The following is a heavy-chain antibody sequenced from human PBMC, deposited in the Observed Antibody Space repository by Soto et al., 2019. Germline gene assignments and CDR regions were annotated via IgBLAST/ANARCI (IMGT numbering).Heavy chain of an antibody. CDR3: ARGPQAAIGDYYYHGLDV. CDR1: ELNFSGSA. J-gene: IGHJ6*02. CDR2: IRRRAYNYAT. V-gene: IGHV3-73*01. Sequence: GSLLLSCSAYELNFSGSAIHWVRQAPGKGLEWVGLIRRRAYNYATSSGESVRGRFTFFRCDLKNMAYLQMNSLKKEDTAIYYCARGPQAAIGDYYYHGLDVWGQGTSGIVSS. D-gene: IGHD3-10*01.